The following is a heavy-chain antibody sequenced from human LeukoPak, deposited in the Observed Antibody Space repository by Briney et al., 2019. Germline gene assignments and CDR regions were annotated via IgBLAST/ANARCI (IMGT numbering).Heavy chain of an antibody. CDR1: GGSISSGDYY. V-gene: IGHV4-30-4*08. CDR3: ASPIFGVVANYFDY. CDR2: IYYSGST. J-gene: IGHJ4*02. D-gene: IGHD3-3*01. Sequence: SETLSLTCTVSGGSISSGDYYWSWIRQPPGKGLEWIGYIYYSGSTHYHPSLNSRVTISVDTSKNQFSLKLSSVTAADTAVYYCASPIFGVVANYFDYWGQGTLVTVSS.